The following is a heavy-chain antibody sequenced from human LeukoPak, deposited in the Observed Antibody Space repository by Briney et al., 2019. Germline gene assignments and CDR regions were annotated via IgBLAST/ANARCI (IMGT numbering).Heavy chain of an antibody. CDR3: VKAPLRRYYFWSGLSSFDC. J-gene: IGHJ4*02. Sequence: GGSLRLSCAASGFTFSSYPMTWVRQAPGEGLEWVSTISGSGDTSFYADSVKGRFTISRDSSRNTLYLQMNSLTAEDTTVYYCVKAPLRRYYFWSGLSSFDCWGQGTLVTVSS. D-gene: IGHD3-3*01. CDR1: GFTFSSYP. CDR2: ISGSGDTS. V-gene: IGHV3-23*01.